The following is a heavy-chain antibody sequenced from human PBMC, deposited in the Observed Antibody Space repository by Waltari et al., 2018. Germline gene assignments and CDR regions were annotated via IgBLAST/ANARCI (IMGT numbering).Heavy chain of an antibody. Sequence: QVQLQQWGAGLLKPSETLSLTCAVYGGSFSGYYCSWIRQPRGQGLGWIGEINHSGSTNDNPPLKSRGSRSVDTSKNQFSLKLSSVTAADTAVYYCASWDTAMEVDDYWGQGTLVTVSS. CDR3: ASWDTAMEVDDY. D-gene: IGHD5-18*01. V-gene: IGHV4-34*01. J-gene: IGHJ4*02. CDR1: GGSFSGYY. CDR2: INHSGST.